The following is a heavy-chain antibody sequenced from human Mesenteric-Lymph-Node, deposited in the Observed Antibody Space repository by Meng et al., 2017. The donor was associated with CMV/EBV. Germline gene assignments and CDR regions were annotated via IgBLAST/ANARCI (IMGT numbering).Heavy chain of an antibody. Sequence: GGSLRLSCAASGFTLSSHFMHWVRQAPGKGLLWVSRIHSDGSSTAYADSVKGRFTISRDTAKNTLYLRMNSLRAEDTAIYYCARGLQYNWFESWGQGTLVTVSS. D-gene: IGHD4-11*01. CDR1: GFTLSSHF. J-gene: IGHJ5*01. V-gene: IGHV3-74*01. CDR3: ARGLQYNWFES. CDR2: IHSDGSST.